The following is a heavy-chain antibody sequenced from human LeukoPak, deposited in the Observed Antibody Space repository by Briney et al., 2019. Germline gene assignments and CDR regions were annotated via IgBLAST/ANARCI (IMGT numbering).Heavy chain of an antibody. Sequence: ASVKVSCKASGYAFIRYHIHWVRQAPGQGLEWMGVLKLYDGSTSYAQKFQGRVTVTRDTSTSTVHMELSGLRSEDTAVYYCARDQEGFDYWGQGTLVTVSS. CDR3: ARDQEGFDY. CDR1: GYAFIRYH. V-gene: IGHV1-46*01. J-gene: IGHJ4*02. CDR2: LKLYDGST.